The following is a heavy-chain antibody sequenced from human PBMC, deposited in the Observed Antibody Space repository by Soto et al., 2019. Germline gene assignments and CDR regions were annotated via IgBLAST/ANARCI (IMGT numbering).Heavy chain of an antibody. V-gene: IGHV1-69*02. CDR1: GGTFSSYT. J-gene: IGHJ6*03. Sequence: QVQLVQSGAEVQKPGSSVKVSCKASGGTFSSYTISWVRQAPGQGLEWMGRIIPILGIANYAQKFQGRVTITADKSTSTAYMELSSLRSEDTAVYYCARSYCSGGSCYGFHYYYYMDVWGKGTTVTVSS. D-gene: IGHD2-15*01. CDR3: ARSYCSGGSCYGFHYYYYMDV. CDR2: IIPILGIA.